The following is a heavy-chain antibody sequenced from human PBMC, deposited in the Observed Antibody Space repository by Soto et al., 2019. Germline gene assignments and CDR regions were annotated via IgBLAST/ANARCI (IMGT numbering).Heavy chain of an antibody. CDR1: WYIVSINIAS. V-gene: IGHV6-1*01. D-gene: IGHD5-12*01. CDR3: VREGEFSGSGIRG. J-gene: IGHJ4*02. CDR2: TYYRSNWYN. Sequence: SQPLXLTCAMSWYIVSINIASFNFVRQSPSRCLELLGRTYYRSNWYNEYAGSVKSRITINPDTSKNQFSLQLNSVTPEDKAVYYCVREGEFSGSGIRGWGQGTLVTVSS.